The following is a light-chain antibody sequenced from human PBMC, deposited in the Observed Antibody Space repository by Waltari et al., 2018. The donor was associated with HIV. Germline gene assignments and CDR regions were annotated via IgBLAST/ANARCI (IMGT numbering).Light chain of an antibody. J-gene: IGKJ4*01. CDR1: QNILYSSNNKKY. V-gene: IGKV4-1*01. Sequence: IVLTQSPESLAVSLGERATINCKASQNILYSSNNKKYLAWYQQKPGQPPKLLISWASNRKSGVPDRFSGSGSGTDFTLIINSLQAEDVAVYFCQQYYRTPLTFGGGTKVEIK. CDR3: QQYYRTPLT. CDR2: WAS.